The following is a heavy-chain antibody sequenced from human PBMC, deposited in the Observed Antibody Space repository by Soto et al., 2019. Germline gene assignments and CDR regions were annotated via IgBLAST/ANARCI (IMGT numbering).Heavy chain of an antibody. J-gene: IGHJ6*02. V-gene: IGHV1-69*01. CDR3: TSVIYYGSGSYSPYGMDV. CDR2: VSPPFRTS. Sequence: QVQLVQSGAEVKKPGSSVKVSCKTSGVSFNNNGIGWVRQAPGHGLEWMGGVSPPFRTSNYARKFQGRISIAAEASTGTVNMELSSLTSEDTSQYYCTSVIYYGSGSYSPYGMDVWGQGTTVTVSS. D-gene: IGHD3-10*01. CDR1: GVSFNNNG.